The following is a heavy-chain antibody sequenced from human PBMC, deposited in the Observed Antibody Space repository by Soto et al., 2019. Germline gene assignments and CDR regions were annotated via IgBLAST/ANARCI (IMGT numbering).Heavy chain of an antibody. CDR1: GFTFDDYA. D-gene: IGHD3-3*01. J-gene: IGHJ4*02. Sequence: EVQLVESGGGLVQPGRSLRHSCAASGFTFDDYAMHWVRQAPGKGLEWVSGISWNSGSIGYADSVKGRFTISRDNAKNSPYLQMNSLRAEDTALYYCAKDIWDKFWSAYYTAFDSWGQGTLVTVSS. CDR2: ISWNSGSI. CDR3: AKDIWDKFWSAYYTAFDS. V-gene: IGHV3-9*01.